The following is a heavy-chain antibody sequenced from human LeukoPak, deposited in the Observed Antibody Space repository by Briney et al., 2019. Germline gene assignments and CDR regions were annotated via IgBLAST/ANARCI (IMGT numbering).Heavy chain of an antibody. J-gene: IGHJ4*02. V-gene: IGHV4-39*07. CDR1: GGSISSSSYY. CDR2: IYYSGST. Sequence: SETLSLTCTVSGGSISSSSYYWGWIRQPPGKGLEWIGSIYYSGSTYYNPSLKSRVTISVDTSKNQFSLKLSSVTAADTAVYYCARVRYGSGSSIDYWGQGTLVTVSS. CDR3: ARVRYGSGSSIDY. D-gene: IGHD3-10*01.